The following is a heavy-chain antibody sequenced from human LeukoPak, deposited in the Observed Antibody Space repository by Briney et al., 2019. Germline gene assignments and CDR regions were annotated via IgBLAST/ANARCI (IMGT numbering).Heavy chain of an antibody. V-gene: IGHV4-39*02. CDR3: ARRIAAATQKLFDY. CDR1: GGSISSSSYY. J-gene: IGHJ4*02. Sequence: SETLSLTCTVSGGSISSSSYYWGWIRQPPGKGLEWIGSIYYSGSTYYNPSLKSRLTISVDTSKNHFSLKLSSVTAADTAVYYCARRIAAATQKLFDYWGQGTLVTVSS. CDR2: IYYSGST. D-gene: IGHD6-13*01.